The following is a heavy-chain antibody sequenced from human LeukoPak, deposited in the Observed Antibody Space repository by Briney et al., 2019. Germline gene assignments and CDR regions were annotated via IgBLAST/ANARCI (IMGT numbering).Heavy chain of an antibody. CDR2: IYSTGST. CDR3: ARQIASAGTAGFDF. J-gene: IGHJ4*02. Sequence: SETLSLTCTVSGGSISSYYWSWIRQPAGKGLEWIGRIYSTGSTNYNPSLKSRVTMSVDTSKNQFSPRLRSVTAADTAVYYCARQIASAGTAGFDFWGQGALVTVSS. D-gene: IGHD6-13*01. CDR1: GGSISSYY. V-gene: IGHV4-4*07.